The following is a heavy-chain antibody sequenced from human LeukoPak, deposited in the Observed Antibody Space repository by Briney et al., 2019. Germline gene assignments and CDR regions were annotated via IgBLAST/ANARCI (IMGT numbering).Heavy chain of an antibody. CDR3: AITDPYYYYYGMDV. CDR1: GYSFTSYW. Sequence: GGSLKISCKGSGYSFTSYWISWVRQMPGKGLEWTGRIDPSDSYTNYSPSFQGHVTISADKSISTAYLQWSSLKASDTAMYYCAITDPYYYYYGMDVWGQGTTVTVSS. J-gene: IGHJ6*02. D-gene: IGHD4-11*01. V-gene: IGHV5-10-1*01. CDR2: IDPSDSYT.